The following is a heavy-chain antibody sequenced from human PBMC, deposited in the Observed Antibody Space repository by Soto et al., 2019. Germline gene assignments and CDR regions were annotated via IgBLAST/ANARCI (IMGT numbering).Heavy chain of an antibody. Sequence: SETLSLTCTVSGGSISSSSYYWGWIRQPPGKGLEWIGSIYYSGSTYYNPSLKSRVTISVDTSKNQFSLKLSSVTAADTAVYYCARHVTYYSDCSCYSVYWGPGTLVPV. CDR1: GGSISSSSYY. CDR3: ARHVTYYSDCSCYSVY. CDR2: IYYSGST. J-gene: IGHJ4*01. V-gene: IGHV4-39*01. D-gene: IGHD3-22*01.